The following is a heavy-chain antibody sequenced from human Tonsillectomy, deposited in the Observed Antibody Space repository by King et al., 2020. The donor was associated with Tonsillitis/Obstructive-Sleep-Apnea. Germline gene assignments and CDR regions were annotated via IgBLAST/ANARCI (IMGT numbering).Heavy chain of an antibody. J-gene: IGHJ4*02. V-gene: IGHV3-33*01. D-gene: IGHD3/OR15-3a*01. CDR3: AREFGQGRSPQFDY. CDR1: GFTFSNYG. Sequence: VQLVESGGGVVQPGRSLRLSCAASGFTFSNYGMHWVRQAPGKGLEWVALIWSDGSNKYYADSVKGRFTISRDNSKNTLYLQMNSLRVEDTAVNYCAREFGQGRSPQFDYWGQGTLVTVSS. CDR2: IWSDGSNK.